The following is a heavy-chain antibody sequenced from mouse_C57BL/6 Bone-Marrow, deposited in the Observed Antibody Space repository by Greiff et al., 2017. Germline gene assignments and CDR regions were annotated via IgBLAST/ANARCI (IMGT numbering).Heavy chain of an antibody. Sequence: QVQLQQSGPELVKPGASVKMSCKASGYTFTSSWINWVKQRPGQGLEWIGDIYPGSGSTNYNEKFKSKATLTVDTSSSSAYMQLSLLTSEDSAVYFCARATAYFDYWGQGTTLTVS. V-gene: IGHV1-55*01. CDR1: GYTFTSSW. D-gene: IGHD1-1*01. J-gene: IGHJ2*01. CDR3: ARATAYFDY. CDR2: IYPGSGST.